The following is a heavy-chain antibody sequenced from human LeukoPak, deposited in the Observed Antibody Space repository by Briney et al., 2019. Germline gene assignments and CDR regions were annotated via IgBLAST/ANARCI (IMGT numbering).Heavy chain of an antibody. CDR3: ARDRSAAAGFDY. CDR1: GGTFISYA. V-gene: IGHV1-69*13. CDR2: IIPIFGTA. J-gene: IGHJ4*02. D-gene: IGHD6-13*01. Sequence: GASVTVSFTSSGGTFISYAISWVRQAPGQGLEWMGGIIPIFGTANYAQKFQGRVTITADESTSTAYMELSSLRSEDTAVYYCARDRSAAAGFDYWGQGTLVTVSS.